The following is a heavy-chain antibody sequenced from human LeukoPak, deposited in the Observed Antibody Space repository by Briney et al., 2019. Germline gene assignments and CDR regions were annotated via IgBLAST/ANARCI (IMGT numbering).Heavy chain of an antibody. CDR3: ARRVVITGVGY. CDR1: GGSISSYY. CDR2: IYYSGGT. Sequence: SETLSLTCTVSGGSISSYYWSWIRQPPGKGLEWIGYIYYSGGTNYNPSLKSRVTISVDTSKNQFSLKLSSVTAADTAVYYCARRVVITGVGYWGQGTLVTVSS. V-gene: IGHV4-59*08. D-gene: IGHD3-22*01. J-gene: IGHJ4*02.